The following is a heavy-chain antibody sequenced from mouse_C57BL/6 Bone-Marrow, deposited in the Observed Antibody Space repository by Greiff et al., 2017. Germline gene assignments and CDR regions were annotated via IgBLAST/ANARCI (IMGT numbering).Heavy chain of an antibody. CDR3: ARSRLLRLGY. CDR2: INPGSGGT. Sequence: QVQLKESGAELVRPGTSVKVSCKASGYAFTNYLIEWVKQRPGQGLEWIGVINPGSGGTNYNEKFKGKATLTADKSSSTAYMQLSSLTSEDSAVYFCARSRLLRLGYWGQGTTLTVSS. V-gene: IGHV1-54*01. J-gene: IGHJ2*01. CDR1: GYAFTNYL. D-gene: IGHD2-3*01.